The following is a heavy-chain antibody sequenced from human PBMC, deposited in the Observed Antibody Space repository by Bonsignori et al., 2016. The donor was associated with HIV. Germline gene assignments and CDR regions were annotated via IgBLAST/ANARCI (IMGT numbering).Heavy chain of an antibody. CDR1: GFTFDDYA. J-gene: IGHJ4*02. Sequence: SLKISCAASGFTFDDYAMHWVRQAPGKGLEWVSGISWNSGSIGYADSVKGRFTISRDNAKNSLYLQMNSLRAEDTALYYCAKGTQWLVRGDYFDYWGQGTLVTVSS. CDR2: ISWNSGSI. V-gene: IGHV3-9*01. D-gene: IGHD6-19*01. CDR3: AKGTQWLVRGDYFDY.